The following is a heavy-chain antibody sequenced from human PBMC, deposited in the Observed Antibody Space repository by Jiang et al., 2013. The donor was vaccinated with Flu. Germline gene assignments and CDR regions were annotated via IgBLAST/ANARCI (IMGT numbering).Heavy chain of an antibody. CDR3: AKWKEGVRPDFDY. D-gene: IGHD1-1*01. Sequence: QLVESGGGLVQPGGSLRLSCTASGFTFSSYAMSWVRQAPGKGLEWVSAISGDGGTTYYADSVKGRFTISRDNSKSTLYLQMNSLRAEDTAVYYCAKWKEGVRPDFDYWGQGTLVTVSS. V-gene: IGHV3-23*04. CDR2: ISGDGGTT. CDR1: GFTFSSYA. J-gene: IGHJ4*02.